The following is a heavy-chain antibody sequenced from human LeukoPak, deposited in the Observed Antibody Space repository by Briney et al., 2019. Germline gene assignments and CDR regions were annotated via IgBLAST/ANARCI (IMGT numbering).Heavy chain of an antibody. J-gene: IGHJ6*04. CDR2: MNPNSGNT. D-gene: IGHD4-17*01. CDR3: ARPVKSLPHTGEEMDV. V-gene: IGHV1-8*02. Sequence: ASVKVSCKASGYTLTSYDINWARQATGQGLEWMGWMNPNSGNTGYAQKFQGRVTMTRDTSTSTVYMELSSLRSEDTAVYYCARPVKSLPHTGEEMDVWGKGTTVTVSS. CDR1: GYTLTSYD.